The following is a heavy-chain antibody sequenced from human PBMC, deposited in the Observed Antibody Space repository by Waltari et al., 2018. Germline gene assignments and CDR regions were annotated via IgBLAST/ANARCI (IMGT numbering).Heavy chain of an antibody. J-gene: IGHJ5*02. Sequence: QVQLVESGGGVVQPGMSLRLSCAASGFSLSHFGMHWVRQAPGKGLGWGARASFDGSTTYYADSVRGRFTISRDNSKNTLYLDINTLRVDDTAIYYCAKDAFGNTYLDHWGQGTLVTVSS. V-gene: IGHV3-30*18. CDR3: AKDAFGNTYLDH. CDR2: ASFDGSTT. CDR1: GFSLSHFG. D-gene: IGHD3-10*01.